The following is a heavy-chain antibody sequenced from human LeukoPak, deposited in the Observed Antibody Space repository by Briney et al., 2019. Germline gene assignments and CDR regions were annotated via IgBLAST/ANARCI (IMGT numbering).Heavy chain of an antibody. V-gene: IGHV1-46*01. CDR2: INPSSGST. CDR3: ARRAGDHYYFDY. J-gene: IGHJ4*02. CDR1: GYTFTSYY. D-gene: IGHD7-27*01. Sequence: ASVKVSFKASGYTFTSYYMHWVRQAPGQGLEGMGIINPSSGSTSYAQKFQDRVKMTRDTSRSTVYMELSSLRSEDTAVYYCARRAGDHYYFDYWGQGTLVTVSS.